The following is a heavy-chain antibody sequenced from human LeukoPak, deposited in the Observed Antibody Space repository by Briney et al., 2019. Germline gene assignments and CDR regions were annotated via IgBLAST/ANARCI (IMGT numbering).Heavy chain of an antibody. J-gene: IGHJ4*02. CDR3: ARDLVRGTYYDYVWGSYRNPGFDY. Sequence: GGSLRLSCGASGFTFSSYAMSWVRQAPGKGLEWVANIKQDGSEKYYVDSVKGRFTISRDNAKNSLYLQMNSLRAEDTAVYYCARDLVRGTYYDYVWGSYRNPGFDYWGQGTLVTVSS. D-gene: IGHD3-16*02. CDR1: GFTFSSYA. CDR2: IKQDGSEK. V-gene: IGHV3-7*01.